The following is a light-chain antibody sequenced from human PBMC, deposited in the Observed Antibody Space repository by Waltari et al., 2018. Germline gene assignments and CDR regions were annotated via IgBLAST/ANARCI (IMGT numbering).Light chain of an antibody. V-gene: IGLV1-44*01. J-gene: IGLJ2*01. CDR3: AAWDDNLSGYVV. CDR2: TNN. CDR1: SSNIGSNT. Sequence: QSVLTQQPSASGTPGQRVPISGPGSSSNIGSNTVNWYQKLPGTAPKLLIYTNNQRPSGVPDRFSGSKSDTSASLAISGLQSEDEADYYCAAWDDNLSGYVVFGGGTKLTVL.